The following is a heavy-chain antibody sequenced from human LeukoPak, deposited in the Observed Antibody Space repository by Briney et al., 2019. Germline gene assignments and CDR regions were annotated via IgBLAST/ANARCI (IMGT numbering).Heavy chain of an antibody. CDR3: TRRDCTTFQCFSFDY. D-gene: IGHD2/OR15-2a*01. CDR1: GCILGVFA. CDR2: IKTKRETDAT. Sequence: GGPLRLSCAASGCILGVFAVHGVRQAYGKGLEWVGRIKTKRETDATGYAASVKGRLTLSRDDSKNTAYLQMNSMRSEDPAVYYCTRRDCTTFQCFSFDYWGQGILVTVSS. J-gene: IGHJ4*02. V-gene: IGHV3-73*01.